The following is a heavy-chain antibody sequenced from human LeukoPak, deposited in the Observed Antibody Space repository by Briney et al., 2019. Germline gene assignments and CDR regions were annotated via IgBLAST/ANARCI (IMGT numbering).Heavy chain of an antibody. V-gene: IGHV1-18*01. D-gene: IGHD1-26*01. Sequence: ASVKVSCKASGYTFTSYGISWVRQAPGQGLEWMGWISAYNGNTKYAQKLQDRVTMTTDTSTSTAYMELRSVICDDTAVYFCARDQGILGVTAALLLWPRETMVTVSS. CDR2: ISAYNGNT. J-gene: IGHJ3*01. CDR1: GYTFTSYG. CDR3: ARDQGILGVTAALLL.